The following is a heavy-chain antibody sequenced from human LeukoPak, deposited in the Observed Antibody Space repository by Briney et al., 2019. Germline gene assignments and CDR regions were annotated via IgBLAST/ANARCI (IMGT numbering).Heavy chain of an antibody. CDR2: IYSSGST. Sequence: SETLSLTCTVSGDSISSYYWNWIRQPAGKGLESIGRIYSSGSTNYNPSLRSRVTMSVDTSKNQFSLNLSSVTAADTAIYYCAREDWFDPWGQGTLVTVSS. CDR3: AREDWFDP. J-gene: IGHJ5*02. CDR1: GDSISSYY. V-gene: IGHV4-4*07.